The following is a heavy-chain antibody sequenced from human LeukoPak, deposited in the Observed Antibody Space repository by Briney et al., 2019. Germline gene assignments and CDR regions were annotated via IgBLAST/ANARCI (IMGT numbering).Heavy chain of an antibody. Sequence: SQTLSLTCTVSGGSISSGGYYWSWIRQHPGKGLEWIGYIYYSGRTYYNPSLKSRVTISVDTSKNQFSLKLSSVTAADTAVYYCARDRDSSGYYPSYYYYGMDVWGQGTTVTVSS. CDR2: IYYSGRT. CDR1: GGSISSGGYY. V-gene: IGHV4-31*03. D-gene: IGHD3-22*01. CDR3: ARDRDSSGYYPSYYYYGMDV. J-gene: IGHJ6*02.